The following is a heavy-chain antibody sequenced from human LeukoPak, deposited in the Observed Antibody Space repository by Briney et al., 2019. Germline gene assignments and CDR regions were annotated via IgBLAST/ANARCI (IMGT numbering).Heavy chain of an antibody. J-gene: IGHJ4*02. V-gene: IGHV3-23*01. CDR2: IIGGAATT. CDR3: GEGSWVH. Sequence: PGGSLRLSCAASGFTLSTYNMNWVRQAPGKGLEWVSTIIGGAATTYYADSVKGRFTISRDNSKNTLYLQMNSLRAEDTALYYCGEGSWVHWGQGTPVTGSS. CDR1: GFTLSTYN.